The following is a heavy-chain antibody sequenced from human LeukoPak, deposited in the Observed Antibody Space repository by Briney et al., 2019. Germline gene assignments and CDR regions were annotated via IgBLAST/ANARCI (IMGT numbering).Heavy chain of an antibody. CDR1: GGSISSYY. Sequence: SETLSLTCTVSGGSISSYYWSWIRQPAGKGVEWIGRMYTSGSTNYNPSLKSRVTMSVDTSKNQFSLKLSSVTAADTAVYYCARDTPAAPWYFDLWGRGTLVTVSS. D-gene: IGHD2-2*01. CDR3: ARDTPAAPWYFDL. J-gene: IGHJ2*01. CDR2: MYTSGST. V-gene: IGHV4-4*07.